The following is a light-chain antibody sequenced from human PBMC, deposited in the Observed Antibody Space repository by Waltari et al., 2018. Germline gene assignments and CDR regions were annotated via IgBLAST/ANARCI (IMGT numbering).Light chain of an antibody. J-gene: IGLJ3*02. Sequence: ALTQPASVSGSPGQAVTLSCPGNRNDIGWYNFFSWYQRHPGKAPKLIIFDVTQRPSGVSDRFSASKSGTTASLTISALQSEDEAEYYCCSYAGASSLMFGGGTKLTVL. CDR1: RNDIGWYNF. CDR2: DVT. V-gene: IGLV2-23*02. CDR3: CSYAGASSLM.